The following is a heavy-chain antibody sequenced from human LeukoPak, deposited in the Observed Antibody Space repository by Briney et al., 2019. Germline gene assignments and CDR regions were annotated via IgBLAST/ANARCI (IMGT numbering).Heavy chain of an antibody. CDR2: MSGSGGST. V-gene: IGHV3-23*01. J-gene: IGHJ4*02. CDR3: AKWGCSGSDCYPFDY. CDR1: GFTFSSYA. Sequence: GGSLRLSCAASGFTFSSYAMSWVRQAPGKGLERVSAMSGSGGSTYYADSVKGRFTISRDNSKNTLYLQMNSLRAEDTAVYYCAKWGCSGSDCYPFDYWGQGTLVTVSS. D-gene: IGHD2-21*02.